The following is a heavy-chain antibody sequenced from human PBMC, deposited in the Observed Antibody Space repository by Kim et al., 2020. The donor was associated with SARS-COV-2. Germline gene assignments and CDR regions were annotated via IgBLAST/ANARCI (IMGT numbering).Heavy chain of an antibody. Sequence: GGSLRLSCAASGLTFSSYAMSWVRQAPGKGLEWVSAISGSGGSTYYADSVKGRFTISRDNSKNTLYLQMNSLRAEDTAVYYCAKASIPNYYDSSGYYYVFDFDYWGQGTLVTVSS. CDR1: GLTFSSYA. V-gene: IGHV3-23*01. D-gene: IGHD3-22*01. CDR3: AKASIPNYYDSSGYYYVFDFDY. J-gene: IGHJ4*02. CDR2: ISGSGGST.